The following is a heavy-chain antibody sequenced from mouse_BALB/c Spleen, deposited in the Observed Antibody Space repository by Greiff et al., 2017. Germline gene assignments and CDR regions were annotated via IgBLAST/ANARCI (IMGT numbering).Heavy chain of an antibody. CDR2: IYPGDGDN. CDR1: GYTFTSYW. V-gene: IGHV1-87*01. CDR3: AREGSYYFDY. J-gene: IGHJ2*01. Sequence: VQLQQSGAELARPGASVKLSCKASGYTFTSYWMQWVKQRPGQGLEWIGAIYPGDGDNRYTQKLKGKATLTADKSSSAAYMQLSSLASEDSAVYNCAREGSYYFDYWGQGTTLTVSS.